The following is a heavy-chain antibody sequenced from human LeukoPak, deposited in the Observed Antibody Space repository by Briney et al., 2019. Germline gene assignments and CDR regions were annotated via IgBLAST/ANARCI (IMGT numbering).Heavy chain of an antibody. CDR2: INPNSGGT. V-gene: IGHV1-2*02. Sequence: ASVKVSCKASGYTFTGYYMHWVRQAPGQGLEWMGWINPNSGGTNYAQKFQGRVTMTRDTSISTAYMELSRLRSDDTAVYYCARELGYCTNGVCYHNMDVWGKGTTVTVSS. J-gene: IGHJ6*03. CDR1: GYTFTGYY. CDR3: ARELGYCTNGVCYHNMDV. D-gene: IGHD2-8*01.